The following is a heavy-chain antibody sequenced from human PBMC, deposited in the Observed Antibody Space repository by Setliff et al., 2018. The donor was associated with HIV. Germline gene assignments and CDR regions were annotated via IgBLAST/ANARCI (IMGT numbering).Heavy chain of an antibody. CDR2: ISAYNGNT. CDR1: GYTFTSYG. J-gene: IGHJ6*03. V-gene: IGHV1-18*01. Sequence: ASVKVSCKASGYTFTSYGISWVRQAPGQGLEWMGWISAYNGNTNYSQEFQGKVTFTRDTSASTVYMELSSLRSEDTAVYYCARGIKLVGGVIVGSMDVWGKGTTVTVSS. D-gene: IGHD3-16*02. CDR3: ARGIKLVGGVIVGSMDV.